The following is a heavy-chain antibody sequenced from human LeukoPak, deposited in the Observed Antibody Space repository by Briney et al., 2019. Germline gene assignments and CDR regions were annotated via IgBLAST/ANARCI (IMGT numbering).Heavy chain of an antibody. Sequence: GGSLRLSCAASGFTFSSYAMSWVRQAPGKGLEWVSTLGGSGGSTYYADSVKGRFTISRDNSKNTVHLQMNSLRAEDTAVYYCAEDVVVVVAAKPGIWGQGTLVTVSS. CDR1: GFTFSSYA. J-gene: IGHJ4*02. D-gene: IGHD2-15*01. CDR3: AEDVVVVVAAKPGI. CDR2: LGGSGGST. V-gene: IGHV3-23*01.